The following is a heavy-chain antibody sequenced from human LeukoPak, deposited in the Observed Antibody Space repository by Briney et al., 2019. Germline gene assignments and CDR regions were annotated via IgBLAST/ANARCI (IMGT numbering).Heavy chain of an antibody. CDR3: ARGTFTWFGKGFWFDP. D-gene: IGHD3-10*01. CDR1: GGSISGYF. J-gene: IGHJ5*02. Sequence: SETLSLTCTVSGGSISGYFWSWIRQPPGKGLEWIGYIHYSGSTNYNPSLNSRVTISVDTSKNQFSLRLSSVTAADTAVYYCARGTFTWFGKGFWFDPWGQGTLVTVSS. CDR2: IHYSGST. V-gene: IGHV4-59*08.